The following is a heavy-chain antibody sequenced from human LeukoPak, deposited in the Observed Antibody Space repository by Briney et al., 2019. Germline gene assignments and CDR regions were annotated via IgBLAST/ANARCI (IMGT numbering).Heavy chain of an antibody. CDR1: GFTFSSYG. Sequence: GGSLRLSCAASGFTFSSYGMHWVRQAPGKGLEWVAVISYDGSNKYYADSVKGRFTISRDNSKNTLYLQMNSLRAEDTAVYYCAKDMRRVVVVAGPYYYYYYGMDVWGQGTTVTVSS. D-gene: IGHD2-15*01. CDR3: AKDMRRVVVVAGPYYYYYYGMDV. J-gene: IGHJ6*02. V-gene: IGHV3-30*18. CDR2: ISYDGSNK.